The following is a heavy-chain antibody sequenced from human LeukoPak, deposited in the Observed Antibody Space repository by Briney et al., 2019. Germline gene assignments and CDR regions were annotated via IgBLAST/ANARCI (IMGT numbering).Heavy chain of an antibody. CDR2: ISYDGSNK. J-gene: IGHJ4*02. CDR3: AKEQWGGDDDYYDSSGYFGYFDY. CDR1: GFTFSSYG. V-gene: IGHV3-30*18. D-gene: IGHD3-22*01. Sequence: GGSLRLSCAASGFTFSSYGMHWVRQAPGKGLEWWAGISYDGSNKYYADSVKGRFTISRDNSKSTLDQQMNSLRAEDTAVYYCAKEQWGGDDDYYDSSGYFGYFDYWGQGTLVTVSS.